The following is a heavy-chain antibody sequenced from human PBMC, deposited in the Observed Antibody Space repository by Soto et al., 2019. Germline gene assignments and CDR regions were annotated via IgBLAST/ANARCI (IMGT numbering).Heavy chain of an antibody. CDR2: ISYDGRNK. CDR1: GFSFRNYG. Sequence: QVQLVESGGGVVQPGRSLTLSCAASGFSFRNYGMHWVRQAPGKGLEWVAGISYDGRNKYFADSVKGRFTISRDNSENTLYLQMNSLRAEASAVYYCAKGRDYDFWSGYYYYFDYWGQGMLVTVSS. J-gene: IGHJ4*02. D-gene: IGHD3-3*01. V-gene: IGHV3-30*18. CDR3: AKGRDYDFWSGYYYYFDY.